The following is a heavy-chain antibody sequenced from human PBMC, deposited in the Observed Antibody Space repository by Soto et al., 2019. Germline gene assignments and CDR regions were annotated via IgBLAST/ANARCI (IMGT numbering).Heavy chain of an antibody. V-gene: IGHV2-5*02. CDR1: GFSLSTSGVG. CDR2: IYWDDDK. D-gene: IGHD2-21*02. Sequence: QITLKESGPTLVKPTQTLTLTCTFSGFSLSTSGVGVGWIRQPPGKALEWLALIYWDDDKRYSASLRSRLTISKDTSKNQVVLTMTNMDPVDTATYSCIQSRCGGDCLQSYASHYYYGMDVWGQGTTVTVSS. CDR3: IQSRCGGDCLQSYASHYYYGMDV. J-gene: IGHJ6*02.